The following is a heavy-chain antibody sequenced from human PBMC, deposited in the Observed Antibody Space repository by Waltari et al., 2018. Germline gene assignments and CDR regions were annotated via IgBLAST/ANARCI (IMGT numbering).Heavy chain of an antibody. CDR2: IYDSGST. CDR1: GGSISSGGYY. Sequence: QVQLQESGPGLVKPSQTLSLTCTVSGGSISSGGYYWSWIRQHPGKGLEWIGYIYDSGSTYYNPSLKRRVTISVDTSKNQFSLKLSSVTAADTAVYYCARDGGTMVRGPVHWGQGTLVTVSS. CDR3: ARDGGTMVRGPVH. J-gene: IGHJ4*02. V-gene: IGHV4-31*03. D-gene: IGHD3-10*01.